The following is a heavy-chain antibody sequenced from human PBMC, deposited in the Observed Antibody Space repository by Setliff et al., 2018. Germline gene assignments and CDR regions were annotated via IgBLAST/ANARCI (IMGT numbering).Heavy chain of an antibody. CDR2: MDYSAIT. CDR1: GGSITSYY. Sequence: KASETLSLTCTVSGGSITSYYWSWIRQPPGRGLEWIGFMDYSAITNYNPSLKSRVTMSVDTSNNQFSLKLSSVTAADTAVYYCARHVGTRSRGYNYYYYFMDVWGKGTTVTVSS. CDR3: ARHVGTRSRGYNYYYYFMDV. J-gene: IGHJ6*03. V-gene: IGHV4-59*08. D-gene: IGHD3-10*01.